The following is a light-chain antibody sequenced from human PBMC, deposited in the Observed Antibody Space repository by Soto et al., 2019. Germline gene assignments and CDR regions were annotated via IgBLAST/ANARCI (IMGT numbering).Light chain of an antibody. V-gene: IGLV1-40*01. CDR2: GNS. Sequence: QSVLTQPPSVSGAPGQRVTISCTGSSSNIGAGYDVHWYQQLPGTAPKLLIYGNSNRPSGVPDRLSGSKSGTSASLVITGLQAEDEADYYCQSYDSSRSGFVEFGGGTKLTVL. J-gene: IGLJ2*01. CDR3: QSYDSSRSGFVE. CDR1: SSNIGAGYD.